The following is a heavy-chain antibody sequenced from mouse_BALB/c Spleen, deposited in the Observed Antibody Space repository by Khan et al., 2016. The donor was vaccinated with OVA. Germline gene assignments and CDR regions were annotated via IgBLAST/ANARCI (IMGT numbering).Heavy chain of an antibody. CDR1: GYSFTDYN. CDR3: ARTDYYGSSYYVDY. V-gene: IGHV1S135*01. Sequence: VQLKQSGPELVKPGASVKVSCKASGYSFTDYNMFWVKQSHGKSLEWIGYIDPYNGGASYNQKFKGKATLTVDKSSSTAFMHLNSLTSEDSAVFYCARTDYYGSSYYVDYWGQGTTLTVSS. CDR2: IDPYNGGA. D-gene: IGHD1-1*01. J-gene: IGHJ2*01.